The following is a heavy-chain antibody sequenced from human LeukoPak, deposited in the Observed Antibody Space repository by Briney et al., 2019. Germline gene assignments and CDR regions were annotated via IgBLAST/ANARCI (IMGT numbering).Heavy chain of an antibody. Sequence: GGSLRLSCAASGFTFSSYAMHWDRQAPGKGLEYVSAISSNGGSTYYANSVKGRFTISRDNSKNTLHLQMNSLRAEDTAVCYCARGAYGHHWGQGTLVTVSS. CDR2: ISSNGGST. J-gene: IGHJ5*02. CDR1: GFTFSSYA. V-gene: IGHV3-64*01. CDR3: ARGAYGHH. D-gene: IGHD4-17*01.